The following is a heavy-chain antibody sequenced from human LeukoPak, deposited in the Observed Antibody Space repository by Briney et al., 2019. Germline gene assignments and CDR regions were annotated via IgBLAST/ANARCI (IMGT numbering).Heavy chain of an antibody. D-gene: IGHD3-10*01. Sequence: GGSLRLSCAASGFTVSSNYMSWVRQAPGEGLEWVSVIYSGGSTYYADSVKGRFTISRDNSKNTLYLQMNSLRAEDTAVYYCARDRRVGAFDIWGQGTMVTVSS. V-gene: IGHV3-53*01. CDR1: GFTVSSNY. CDR3: ARDRRVGAFDI. CDR2: IYSGGST. J-gene: IGHJ3*02.